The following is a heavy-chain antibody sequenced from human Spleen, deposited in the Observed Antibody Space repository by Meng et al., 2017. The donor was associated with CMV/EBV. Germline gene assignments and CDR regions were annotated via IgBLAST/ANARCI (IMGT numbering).Heavy chain of an antibody. CDR3: ARHIEYSNYEYSFDI. J-gene: IGHJ3*02. D-gene: IGHD4-11*01. CDR1: GGSITSYY. CDR2: LYYSERA. Sequence: SETLSLTCSVSGGSITSYYWSWIRQPPGKGLEWIGYLYYSERAYYSPSLRSRVAISVDTSKNQFSLMVTSVTAADTAVYYCARHIEYSNYEYSFDIWGQGTMVTVSS. V-gene: IGHV4-59*08.